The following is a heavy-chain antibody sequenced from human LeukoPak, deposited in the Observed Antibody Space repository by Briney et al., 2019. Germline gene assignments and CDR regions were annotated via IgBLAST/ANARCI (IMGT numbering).Heavy chain of an antibody. CDR1: GFTFSNHG. Sequence: PGGSLRLSCAASGFTFSNHGMHWVRQAPGKGLVWVSRINSDGSSTSYVDSVKGRFTISRDNAKNSLYLQMNSLRVEDTALYFCARWGSELPDDAFDIWGQGTMVTVSS. CDR2: INSDGSST. D-gene: IGHD6-25*01. CDR3: ARWGSELPDDAFDI. J-gene: IGHJ3*02. V-gene: IGHV3-74*01.